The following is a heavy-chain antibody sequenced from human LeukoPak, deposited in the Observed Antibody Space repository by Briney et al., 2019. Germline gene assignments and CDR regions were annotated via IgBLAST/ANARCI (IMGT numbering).Heavy chain of an antibody. Sequence: ASVKVSCKGSGGTFSSHAVSWVRQAPGQGLEWMGWINPNSGGTNYAQKFQGRVTMTRDTSISTAYMELSRLRSDDTAVYYCARGRGYCSSTSCYGKYFQHWGQGTLVTVSS. J-gene: IGHJ1*01. V-gene: IGHV1-2*02. CDR3: ARGRGYCSSTSCYGKYFQH. D-gene: IGHD2-2*01. CDR1: GGTFSSHA. CDR2: INPNSGGT.